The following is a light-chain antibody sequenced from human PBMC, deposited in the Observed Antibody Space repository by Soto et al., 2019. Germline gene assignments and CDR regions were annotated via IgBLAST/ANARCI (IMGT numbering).Light chain of an antibody. Sequence: EIVMTQSPATLSVSPGERATLSCRASQSVSSNLAWYQQKHCQAPRLLIYGASTMATGIPHRFSGSGSGTEFTLTISSLQSEDFAVYYCQQYNNWPPWTFGQGTKVEIK. CDR2: GAS. CDR3: QQYNNWPPWT. V-gene: IGKV3-15*01. CDR1: QSVSSN. J-gene: IGKJ1*01.